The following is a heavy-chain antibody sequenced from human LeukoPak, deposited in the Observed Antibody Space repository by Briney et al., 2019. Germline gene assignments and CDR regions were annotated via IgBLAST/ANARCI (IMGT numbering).Heavy chain of an antibody. J-gene: IGHJ5*02. CDR3: ARLLADNWFDP. V-gene: IGHV4-59*08. Sequence: SETLSLTCTVSGGSISSYYWSWIRQPPGKGLEWIGYIYYGVSTNYYPSLKSRVTISLDTSKKQISLKVRSETAADTAIYYCARLLADNWFDPWGQGTLVTVSS. CDR2: IYYGVST. D-gene: IGHD6-13*01. CDR1: GGSISSYY.